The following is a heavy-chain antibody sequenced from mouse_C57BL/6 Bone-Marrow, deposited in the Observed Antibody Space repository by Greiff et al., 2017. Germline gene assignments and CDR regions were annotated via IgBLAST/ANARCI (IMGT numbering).Heavy chain of an antibody. J-gene: IGHJ3*01. Sequence: QVQLQQPGAELVMPGASVKLSCKASGYTFTSYWMHWVKQRPGQGLEWIGEIDPSDSYTNYNQKFKGKSTLTVDKSSSTAYMQLSSLTSEDSAVYYCARDCLNYYWFAYWGQGTLVTVSA. CDR2: IDPSDSYT. CDR3: ARDCLNYYWFAY. CDR1: GYTFTSYW. V-gene: IGHV1-69*01. D-gene: IGHD1-1*01.